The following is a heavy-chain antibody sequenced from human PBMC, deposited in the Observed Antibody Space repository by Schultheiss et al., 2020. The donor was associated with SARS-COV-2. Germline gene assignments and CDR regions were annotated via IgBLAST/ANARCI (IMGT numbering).Heavy chain of an antibody. J-gene: IGHJ4*02. CDR2: IKQDGSER. V-gene: IGHV3-7*01. Sequence: GGSLRLSCAASGFTLNDYWMSWVRQAPGRRPEWVATIKQDGSERHYVDSVKGRFTISRDNAANSLSLQMYNLRAEDTALYYCVRVDRYFEDSGYRSFDSWGQGTLFTVSS. CDR1: GFTLNDYW. D-gene: IGHD3-16*02. CDR3: VRVDRYFEDSGYRSFDS.